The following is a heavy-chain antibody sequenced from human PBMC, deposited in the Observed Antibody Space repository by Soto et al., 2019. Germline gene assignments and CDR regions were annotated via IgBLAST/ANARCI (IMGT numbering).Heavy chain of an antibody. CDR1: GYTFTGYY. Sequence: ASVKVSCKASGYTFTGYYMHWVRQAPGQGLEWMGWISAYNGNTNYAQKLQGRVTMTTDTSTSTAYMELRSLRSDDTAVYYCARAVPRARVFFDYWGQGTLVTAPQ. CDR3: ARAVPRARVFFDY. V-gene: IGHV1-18*04. CDR2: ISAYNGNT. J-gene: IGHJ4*02.